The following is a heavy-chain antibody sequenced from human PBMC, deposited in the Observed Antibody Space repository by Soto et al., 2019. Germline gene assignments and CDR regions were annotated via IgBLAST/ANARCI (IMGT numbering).Heavy chain of an antibody. J-gene: IGHJ4*02. D-gene: IGHD2-15*01. CDR2: IIPIFGTA. CDR1: GGTFNSYA. V-gene: IGHV1-69*01. Sequence: QVQLVQSGAEVKKPGSSVKVPCKASGGTFNSYAISWVRQAPGQGLEWMGGIIPIFGTANYAQKFQGRVTITADESTSTAYMELSSLRSEDTAVYYCARVSERYCSGGSCYGYWGQGTLVTVSS. CDR3: ARVSERYCSGGSCYGY.